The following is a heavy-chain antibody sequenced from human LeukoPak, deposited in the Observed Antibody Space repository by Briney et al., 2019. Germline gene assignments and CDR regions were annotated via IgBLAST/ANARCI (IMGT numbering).Heavy chain of an antibody. Sequence: QTGGSLRLSCAASGFTFSSYWKHWVRKGPGKGLGWVSRSNSDGSSTSYADSVKGRFTISRDNAKNTLYLQMNSLRAEDTAVYYYARVNYYALDYWGQGAMVAVPS. J-gene: IGHJ4*02. CDR1: GFTFSSYW. CDR2: SNSDGSST. D-gene: IGHD3-10*01. CDR3: ARVNYYALDY. V-gene: IGHV3-74*01.